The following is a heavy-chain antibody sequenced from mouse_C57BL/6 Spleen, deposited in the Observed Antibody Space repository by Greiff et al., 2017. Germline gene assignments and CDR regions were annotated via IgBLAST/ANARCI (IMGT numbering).Heavy chain of an antibody. Sequence: VQVVESGAELARPGASVKLSCKASGYTFTSYGISWVKQRTGQGLEWIGEIYPRSGNTYYNEKFKGKATLTADKSSSTAYMELRSLTSEDSAVYFCARGDDYPWFAYWGQGTLVTVSA. CDR2: IYPRSGNT. V-gene: IGHV1-81*01. CDR3: ARGDDYPWFAY. D-gene: IGHD2-4*01. CDR1: GYTFTSYG. J-gene: IGHJ3*01.